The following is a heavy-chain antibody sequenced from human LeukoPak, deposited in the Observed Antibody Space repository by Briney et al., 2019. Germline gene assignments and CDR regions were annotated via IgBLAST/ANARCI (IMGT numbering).Heavy chain of an antibody. CDR1: GFTFDDYA. CDR3: ARGGPFFYCSDDSCSPGDFQH. J-gene: IGHJ1*01. V-gene: IGHV3-9*01. D-gene: IGHD2-15*01. Sequence: GGSLRLSCAASGFTFDDYAMHWVRQVPGKGLEWVSGISWNSASIAYADSVKGRFTMSRDNAKNSLYLQMNSLRPEDTALYYCARGGPFFYCSDDSCSPGDFQHWGQGTLVTVSS. CDR2: ISWNSASI.